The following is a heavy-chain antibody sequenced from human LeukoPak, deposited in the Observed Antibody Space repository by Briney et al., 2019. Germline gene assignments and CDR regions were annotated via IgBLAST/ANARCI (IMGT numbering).Heavy chain of an antibody. J-gene: IGHJ3*02. D-gene: IGHD2-2*01. CDR2: IYTSGST. Sequence: SEALSVTCTVPGGSIISYYWSWIRQPAGKGLEWICRIYTSGSTNYNPSLKSRVTMSVDTSKNQFSLKLCSVTAADTAVYYCARGYCSSTSCYADAFDIWGQGTMVTVSS. V-gene: IGHV4-4*07. CDR1: GGSIISYY. CDR3: ARGYCSSTSCYADAFDI.